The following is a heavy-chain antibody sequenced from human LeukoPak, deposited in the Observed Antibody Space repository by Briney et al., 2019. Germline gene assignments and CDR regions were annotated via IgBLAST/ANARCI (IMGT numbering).Heavy chain of an antibody. CDR3: ARVTGSIDY. CDR2: INLNSGNT. Sequence: ASVKVSCEASGYTFTSYDINWVRQATGQGLEWMGWINLNSGNTGYAQNFQGRLTVTRDTSINTAYMELSTLRSEDTAIYYCARVTGSIDYWGQGTLVTVFS. D-gene: IGHD1-26*01. J-gene: IGHJ4*02. CDR1: GYTFTSYD. V-gene: IGHV1-8*01.